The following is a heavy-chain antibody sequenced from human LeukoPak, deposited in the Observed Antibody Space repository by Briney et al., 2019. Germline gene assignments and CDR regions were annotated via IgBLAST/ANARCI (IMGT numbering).Heavy chain of an antibody. J-gene: IGHJ4*02. D-gene: IGHD3-3*01. CDR2: ISSGSIDI. CDR3: AREGVDPEFDS. Sequence: GGSLRLSCAASGFTFSTYRMSWVRQAPGKGLEWVSSISSGSIDIYYADSVKGRFTISRDNAKNSLFLQMDSLRVEDMAVYYCAREGVDPEFDSWGQGTLVTVSS. CDR1: GFTFSTYR. V-gene: IGHV3-21*01.